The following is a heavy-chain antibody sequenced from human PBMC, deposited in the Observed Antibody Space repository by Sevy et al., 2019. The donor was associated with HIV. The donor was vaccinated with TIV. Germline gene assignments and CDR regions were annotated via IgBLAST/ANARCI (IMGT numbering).Heavy chain of an antibody. V-gene: IGHV4-59*08. J-gene: IGHJ3*02. CDR1: GGSINSDH. CDR2: VYYTGGT. Sequence: SETLSLTCTVSGGSINSDHWNWIRQPPGKGLEWIGYVYYTGGTNYNPSLKNLVTISVDRTKNQFSIKLTSVTAADTAVYYCARRNDFDIWGQGTMVTVSS. CDR3: ARRNDFDI.